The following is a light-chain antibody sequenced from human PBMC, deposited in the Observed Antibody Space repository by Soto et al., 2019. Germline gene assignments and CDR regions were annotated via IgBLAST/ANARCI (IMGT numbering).Light chain of an antibody. J-gene: IGKJ1*01. CDR3: KHYNAYPWT. CDR2: KAS. V-gene: IGKV1-5*03. Sequence: DIQMTQSPSTLSASVGDRVTITCRASQSISSWLAWYQQKPGKAPKLLIYKASSLETGVPLRFSGSGSGTEFTLTISSLQPDDIATYYCKHYNAYPWTFGQGTQVEIK. CDR1: QSISSW.